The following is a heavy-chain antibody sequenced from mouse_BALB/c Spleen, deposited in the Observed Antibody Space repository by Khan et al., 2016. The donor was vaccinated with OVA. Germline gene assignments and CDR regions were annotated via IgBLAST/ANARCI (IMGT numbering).Heavy chain of an antibody. CDR1: GYSITSGYA. Sequence: EVKLEESGPGLVKPSQSLSLTCTVTGYSITSGYAWNWIRQFPGNKLEWMGYISYSGVTSYTPSLKSRISITRDTSKNQFFLQLNSVTTEDTATYYCAIGNYYRYYFDYWGQGTTLTVSS. CDR3: AIGNYYRYYFDY. CDR2: ISYSGVT. V-gene: IGHV3-2*02. J-gene: IGHJ2*01. D-gene: IGHD1-1*01.